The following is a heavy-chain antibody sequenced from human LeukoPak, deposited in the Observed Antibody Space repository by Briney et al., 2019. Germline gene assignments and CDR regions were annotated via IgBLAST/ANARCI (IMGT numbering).Heavy chain of an antibody. J-gene: IGHJ6*02. CDR1: GGTFSSYA. V-gene: IGHV1-69*13. CDR3: ARVLTDDDFWSGYYTGTGYYYGMDV. D-gene: IGHD3-3*01. CDR2: IIPIFVTA. Sequence: SVKVSCKASGGTFSSYAISWVRQAPGQGLEWMGGIIPIFVTANYAQKFQGRVTITADESTSTAYMELSSLRSEDTAVYYYARVLTDDDFWSGYYTGTGYYYGMDVWGQGTTVTVSS.